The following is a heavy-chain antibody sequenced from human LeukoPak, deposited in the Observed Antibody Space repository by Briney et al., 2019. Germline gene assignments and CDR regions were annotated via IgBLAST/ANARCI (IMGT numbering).Heavy chain of an antibody. V-gene: IGHV1-2*06. CDR1: GYTFTGYY. CDR2: INPNSGGT. CDR3: ARVSSGWYYFDY. Sequence: ASVKVSFKASGYTFTGYYMHWVRQAPGQGLEWMGRINPNSGGTNYAQKFQGRVTMTRDTSISTAYMELSRLRSDDTAVYYCARVSSGWYYFDYWGQGTLVTVSS. D-gene: IGHD6-19*01. J-gene: IGHJ4*02.